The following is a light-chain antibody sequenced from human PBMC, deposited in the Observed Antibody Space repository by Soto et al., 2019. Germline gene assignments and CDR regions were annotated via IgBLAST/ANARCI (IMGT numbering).Light chain of an antibody. J-gene: IGLJ1*01. CDR3: YSYAGSSSFAFYV. CDR2: EGS. Sequence: QSALTQPASVSGSPGQSITISCTGTSSDVGSFNLVSWYQQHPGKAPKLMIYEGSKRPSGVSNRFSGSKSGNTASLTISELQAEDEAEYYCYSYAGSSSFAFYVFGTGTKLTVL. CDR1: SSDVGSFNL. V-gene: IGLV2-23*03.